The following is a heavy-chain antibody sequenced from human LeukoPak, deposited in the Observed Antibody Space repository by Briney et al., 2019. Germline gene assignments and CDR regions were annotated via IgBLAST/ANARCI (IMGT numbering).Heavy chain of an antibody. V-gene: IGHV3-23*01. D-gene: IGHD5-24*01. CDR3: AKRNDGSNSGAVPFSTSDY. CDR2: ISGSGGRT. CDR1: GLTFSNYA. J-gene: IGHJ4*02. Sequence: GGSLRLSCAASGLTFSNYAMSWVRQAPGKGLEWVSEISGSGGRTYYADSVKGRFAISRDNSKNTLYLQMNSLRAEDTAVYYCAKRNDGSNSGAVPFSTSDYWGQGTLVTVSS.